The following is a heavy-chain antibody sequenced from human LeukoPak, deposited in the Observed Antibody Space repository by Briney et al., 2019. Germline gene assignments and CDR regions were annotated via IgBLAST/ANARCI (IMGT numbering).Heavy chain of an antibody. Sequence: GAAVKVTCTASGYTLTSYDINRVRQPTGQGLEWMGWMNPNSGNTGYAQKFQGRVTMTMNTSISTGYMELSSLRSEETAVYYCARGSRGCSSTSCYRVNYYYYYMDVWGKGTTVTVSS. CDR1: GYTLTSYD. CDR3: ARGSRGCSSTSCYRVNYYYYYMDV. V-gene: IGHV1-8*01. J-gene: IGHJ6*03. D-gene: IGHD2-2*02. CDR2: MNPNSGNT.